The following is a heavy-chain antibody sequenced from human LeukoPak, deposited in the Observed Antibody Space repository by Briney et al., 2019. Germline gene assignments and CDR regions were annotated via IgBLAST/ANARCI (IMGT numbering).Heavy chain of an antibody. Sequence: SETLSLTCAVYGGSFSGYYWSWIRQPPGKGLEWIGEINHSGSTNHNPSLKSRVTISVDTSKNQFSLKLSSVTAADTAVYYCARADSVIPFDYWGQGTLVTVSS. J-gene: IGHJ4*02. D-gene: IGHD2-21*01. CDR2: INHSGST. CDR1: GGSFSGYY. V-gene: IGHV4-34*01. CDR3: ARADSVIPFDY.